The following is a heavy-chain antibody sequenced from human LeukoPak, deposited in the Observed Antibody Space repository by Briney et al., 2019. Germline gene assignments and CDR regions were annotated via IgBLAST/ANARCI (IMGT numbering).Heavy chain of an antibody. Sequence: SGTLSLTCSVSGASISSSYWSWVRQPPGKRLEWIGFIYYNGNTNSNPSLKSRVTISADTSKNQFSLKLTSVTAADTAVYYCVRGNYDNRGYSNAFDIWGQGAMVTVSS. D-gene: IGHD3-22*01. CDR2: IYYNGNT. CDR3: VRGNYDNRGYSNAFDI. V-gene: IGHV4-59*01. CDR1: GASISSSY. J-gene: IGHJ3*02.